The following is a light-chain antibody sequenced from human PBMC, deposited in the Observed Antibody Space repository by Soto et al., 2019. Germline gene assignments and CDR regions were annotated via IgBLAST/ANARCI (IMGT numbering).Light chain of an antibody. CDR2: TTN. Sequence: QSVLNQPPPASGTPGQRVTISCSGGSSNLGSNSVDWYQQFPGTAPKLLIYTTNYRPSGVPDRFSGSKSGSSASLVISGLQADDDADYHCGVWDVSLNGRVFGGGTRLAVL. V-gene: IGLV1-44*01. CDR1: SSNLGSNS. CDR3: GVWDVSLNGRV. J-gene: IGLJ3*02.